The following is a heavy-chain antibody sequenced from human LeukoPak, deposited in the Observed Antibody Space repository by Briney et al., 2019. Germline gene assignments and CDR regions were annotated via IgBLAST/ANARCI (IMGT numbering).Heavy chain of an antibody. CDR3: AGGTGWLIDS. CDR2: IKQDGSEK. J-gene: IGHJ4*02. CDR1: GFIFGGYT. Sequence: QSGGSLRLSCAGSGFIFGGYTMNWVRQAPGKGLEWVANIKQDGSEKFYVDSVKGRFTISRDNAKNSLYLQMSSLRPEDTALYYCAGGTGWLIDSWGQGTLVTVSS. V-gene: IGHV3-7*01. D-gene: IGHD3-9*01.